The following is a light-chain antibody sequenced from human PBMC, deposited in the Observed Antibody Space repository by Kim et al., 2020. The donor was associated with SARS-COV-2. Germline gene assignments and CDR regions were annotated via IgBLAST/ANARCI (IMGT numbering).Light chain of an antibody. Sequence: QSALTQPASVSGSPGQSITISCTGTSSDVGGYNYVSWYQQHPGKAPKLMIYDVSKRPSGVSYRFSGSKSGNTASLTISGLQAEDEADYYCSSYTSSSTLVFGGGTQLT. V-gene: IGLV2-14*01. CDR2: DVS. J-gene: IGLJ2*01. CDR3: SSYTSSSTLV. CDR1: SSDVGGYNY.